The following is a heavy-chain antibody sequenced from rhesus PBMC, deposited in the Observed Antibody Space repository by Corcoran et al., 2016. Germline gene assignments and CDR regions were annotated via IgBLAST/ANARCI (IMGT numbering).Heavy chain of an antibody. CDR2: IKTKADGEQA. J-gene: IGHJ4*01. Sequence: EVKVVESGGGLVQPGGSLRLSCVASGFTFSNFWMNWVSQAPGKGLEWVGFIKTKADGEQAEYAESVKGRFTISRDDSKNTLYRQMNSLKADDTAVYYCSRDLGPGGFWGQGVLVTVSS. CDR3: SRDLGPGGF. CDR1: GFTFSNFW. V-gene: IGHV3-16*01.